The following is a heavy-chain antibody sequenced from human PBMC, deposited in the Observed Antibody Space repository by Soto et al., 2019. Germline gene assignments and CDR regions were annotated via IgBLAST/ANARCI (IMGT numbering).Heavy chain of an antibody. CDR2: MNRSGGI. CDR1: GGSFSGYY. Sequence: KPSETLSLTCDVSGGSFSGYYWTWIRQPPGKGLEWIGEMNRSGGINYNPSLVSRVTMSTDTSKNQFSLKLTSVTAADTAVYFCARWASYWGQGALVTVS. CDR3: ARWASY. J-gene: IGHJ4*02. V-gene: IGHV4-34*01.